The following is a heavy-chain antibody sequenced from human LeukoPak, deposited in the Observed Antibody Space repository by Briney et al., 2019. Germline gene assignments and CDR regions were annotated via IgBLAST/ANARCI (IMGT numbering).Heavy chain of an antibody. D-gene: IGHD3-3*01. J-gene: IGHJ4*02. V-gene: IGHV4-61*01. CDR2: IYYSGTT. Sequence: SETLSLTCTVSGGSVSSGSYYWSWIRQPPGKGLEWIGYIYYSGTTYYSPSLKSRAIISVDTSKNQFSLRLTSVTAADTAVYYCARASYDFWSGYYEHVDYWGQGALVTVSS. CDR3: ARASYDFWSGYYEHVDY. CDR1: GGSVSSGSYY.